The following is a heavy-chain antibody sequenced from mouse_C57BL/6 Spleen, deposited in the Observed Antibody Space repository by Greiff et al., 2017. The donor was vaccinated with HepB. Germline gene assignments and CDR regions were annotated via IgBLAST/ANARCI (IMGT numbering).Heavy chain of an antibody. CDR2: ISSGGSYT. CDR1: GFTFSSYG. J-gene: IGHJ2*01. Sequence: EVQGVESGGDLVKPGGSLKLSCAASGFTFSSYGMSWVRQTPDKRLEWVATISSGGSYTYYPDSVKGRFTISRDNAKNTLYLQMSSLKSEDTAMYYCARHGGNSNYLYYFDYWGQGTTLTVSS. D-gene: IGHD2-5*01. CDR3: ARHGGNSNYLYYFDY. V-gene: IGHV5-6*01.